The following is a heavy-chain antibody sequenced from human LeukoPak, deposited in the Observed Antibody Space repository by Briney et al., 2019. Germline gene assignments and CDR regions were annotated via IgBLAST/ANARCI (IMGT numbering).Heavy chain of an antibody. CDR3: ARRSGGSSDLDY. CDR1: GGSISSGSYY. Sequence: SETLSLTCTVSGGSISSGSYYWAWIRQPPGKGLEWIGNIYYSASTYYNPSLRSRVTMSVDTSKNLFSLQLSSLTAADTAVYYCARRSGGSSDLDYWGQGTLVTVSS. J-gene: IGHJ4*02. V-gene: IGHV4-39*01. D-gene: IGHD6-6*01. CDR2: IYYSAST.